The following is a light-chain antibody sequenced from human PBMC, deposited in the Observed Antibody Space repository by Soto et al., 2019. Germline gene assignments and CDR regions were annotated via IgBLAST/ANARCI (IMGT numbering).Light chain of an antibody. Sequence: EIVLTQSPGALSLSPGERATLSCRAVQSVSNNYLAWYQQKPGQAPRLLIYGASSRATGIPDRFSGGGSGTDFTLTIRRLEPEDFAVYYCQQYGSSYPWTFGQGTKVDIK. CDR2: GAS. CDR3: QQYGSSYPWT. J-gene: IGKJ1*01. CDR1: QSVSNNY. V-gene: IGKV3-20*01.